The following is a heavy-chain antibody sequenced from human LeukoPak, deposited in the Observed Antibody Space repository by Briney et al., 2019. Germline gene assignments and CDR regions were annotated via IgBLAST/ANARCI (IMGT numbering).Heavy chain of an antibody. CDR3: ARAYLRSLDY. Sequence: SETLSLTCTVSGGSISSSSYYWGWIRQPPGKGLEWIGSIYYSGSTYYNPSLESRVTISVDTSKNQFSLKLSSVTAADTAVYYCARAYLRSLDYWGQGTLVTVSS. V-gene: IGHV4-39*01. D-gene: IGHD3-3*01. CDR1: GGSISSSSYY. CDR2: IYYSGST. J-gene: IGHJ4*02.